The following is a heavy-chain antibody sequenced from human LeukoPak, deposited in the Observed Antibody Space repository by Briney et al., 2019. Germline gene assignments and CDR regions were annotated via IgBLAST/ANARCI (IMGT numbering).Heavy chain of an antibody. CDR2: ISGSGGST. Sequence: GGSLRLSCAASGFTFSSYWMSWVRQAPGKGLEWVSAISGSGGSTYYADSVKGRFTISRDNSKNTLYLQMNSLRAEDTAVYYCAHCSGGSCYSYYYYMDVWGKGTTVTISS. D-gene: IGHD2-15*01. V-gene: IGHV3-23*01. CDR3: AHCSGGSCYSYYYYMDV. CDR1: GFTFSSYW. J-gene: IGHJ6*03.